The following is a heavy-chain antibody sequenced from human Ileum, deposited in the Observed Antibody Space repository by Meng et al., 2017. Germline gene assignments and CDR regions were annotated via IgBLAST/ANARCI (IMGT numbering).Heavy chain of an antibody. J-gene: IGHJ4*02. Sequence: GSLRLSCEVSGDSISSTNWWDWLRQSPGKGLEWIGEIYHSGRSNFNPSLKSRVSISADESKNQFSLTLNSVTAADTAVYYCARGVGDIRVGFDEWGQGILVTVSS. CDR1: GDSISSTNW. V-gene: IGHV4-4*02. CDR2: IYHSGRS. D-gene: IGHD5-12*01. CDR3: ARGVGDIRVGFDE.